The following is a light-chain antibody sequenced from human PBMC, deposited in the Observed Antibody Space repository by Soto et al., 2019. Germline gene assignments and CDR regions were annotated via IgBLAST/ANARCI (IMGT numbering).Light chain of an antibody. CDR2: DNN. Sequence: QSVLTQPPSVSAAPGQKVTISCSGSSSNIGNNNVSCYQQLPGTTPQLLIYDNNTRPSGIPYRFSGSKSGTSATLGITGLQTGDEADYYCGTWDSSRSAVVFGGGTQLTVL. J-gene: IGLJ2*01. CDR3: GTWDSSRSAVV. CDR1: SSNIGNNN. V-gene: IGLV1-51*01.